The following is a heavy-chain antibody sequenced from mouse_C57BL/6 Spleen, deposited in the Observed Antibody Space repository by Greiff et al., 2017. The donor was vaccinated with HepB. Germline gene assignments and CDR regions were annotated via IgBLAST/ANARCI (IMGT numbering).Heavy chain of an antibody. Sequence: VQLKESGPGLVKPSQSLSLTCSVTGYSITSGYYWNWIRQFPGNKLEWMGYISYDGSNNYNPSLKNRISITRDTSKNQFFLKLNSVTTEDTATYYCAGGDDYDAPFAYWGQGTLVTVSA. CDR2: ISYDGSN. CDR1: GYSITSGYY. D-gene: IGHD2-4*01. CDR3: AGGDDYDAPFAY. V-gene: IGHV3-6*01. J-gene: IGHJ3*01.